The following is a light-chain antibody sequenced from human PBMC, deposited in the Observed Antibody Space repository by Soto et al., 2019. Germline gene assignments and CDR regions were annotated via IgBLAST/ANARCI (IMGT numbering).Light chain of an antibody. CDR2: DAS. J-gene: IGKJ1*01. CDR3: QQYNNWPPWT. V-gene: IGKV3D-15*01. Sequence: EIVMPRSSAKLSVSPGERATLCGWASQSVGSDLAWYQQKPGQAPRLVIYDASTRATGIPARFSGSGSGTEFTLTISSLQSEDFAFYYCQQYNNWPPWTFGQGTKVDI. CDR1: QSVGSD.